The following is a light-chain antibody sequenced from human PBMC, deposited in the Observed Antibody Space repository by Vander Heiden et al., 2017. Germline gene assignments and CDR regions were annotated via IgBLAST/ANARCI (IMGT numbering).Light chain of an antibody. CDR2: AAS. V-gene: IGKV1-9*01. CDR1: QGFRNS. CDR3: QQLNTYPFPS. J-gene: IGKJ4*01. Sequence: IQLTLSPSFLSASVGDRVTLTCRASQGFRNSLAWYQQRPGRAPQLLIYAASTLQSGVPSRFSGSGSGTEFTLTINSLQPEDLGTYYCQQLNTYPFPSFGEGTKVEIK.